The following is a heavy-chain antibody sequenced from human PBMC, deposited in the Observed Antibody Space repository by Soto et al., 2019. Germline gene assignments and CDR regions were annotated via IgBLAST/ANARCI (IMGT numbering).Heavy chain of an antibody. CDR3: STSDNYYDTSRHRGYFDV. Sequence: GGSLRLSCAASGFTFSNAWMSWVRQAPGKGLEWVARIKSKTDGGTTDYAAPVKGRFIISRDDSKTTLYLQVNSLKTEDTAVYYCSTSDNYYDTSRHRGYFDVWGRGTLVTVSS. J-gene: IGHJ2*01. V-gene: IGHV3-15*01. CDR2: IKSKTDGGTT. CDR1: GFTFSNAW. D-gene: IGHD3-22*01.